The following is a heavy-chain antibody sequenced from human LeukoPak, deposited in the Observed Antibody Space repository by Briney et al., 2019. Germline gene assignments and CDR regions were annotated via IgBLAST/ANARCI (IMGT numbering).Heavy chain of an antibody. J-gene: IGHJ4*02. V-gene: IGHV1-69*04. CDR1: GGTFSSYT. D-gene: IGHD2-15*01. CDR3: ARECCSGGSCFDY. CDR2: IIPILGIA. Sequence: SVKVSCKASGGTFSSYTISWVRRAPGQGLEWMGRIIPILGIANYAQKFQGRVTITADKSTSTAYVELSSLRSEDTAVYYCARECCSGGSCFDYWGQGTLVTVSS.